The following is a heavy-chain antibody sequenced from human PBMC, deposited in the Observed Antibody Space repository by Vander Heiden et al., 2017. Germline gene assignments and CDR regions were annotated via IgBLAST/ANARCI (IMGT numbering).Heavy chain of an antibody. CDR1: GGSFRSRSYY. CDR3: ARCDFWSGYPLY. D-gene: IGHD3-3*01. V-gene: IGHV4-39*01. J-gene: IGHJ4*02. Sequence: HLQLPESGPGLAKPSETLSLTCPVSGGSFRSRSYYLGWIRQQPGKGLEWIGSIYYSRTTYYNPSLKSRVTISVYTSKNQFALKLSSVTASDAAVYYCARCDFWSGYPLYWGQGTLVTVSS. CDR2: IYYSRTT.